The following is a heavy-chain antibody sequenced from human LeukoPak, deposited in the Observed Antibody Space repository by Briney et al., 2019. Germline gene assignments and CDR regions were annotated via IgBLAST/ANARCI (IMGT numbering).Heavy chain of an antibody. CDR3: ARLPYYDVLTGYSNYFDY. D-gene: IGHD3-9*01. Sequence: GASVKVSCKASGGTFSSYAISWVRQAPGQGLEWMGGIIPIFGTANYAQKFQGRVTITADESTSTAYMELSSLRSEDTAVYYCARLPYYDVLTGYSNYFDYWGQGTLVTVSS. J-gene: IGHJ4*02. CDR2: IIPIFGTA. V-gene: IGHV1-69*13. CDR1: GGTFSSYA.